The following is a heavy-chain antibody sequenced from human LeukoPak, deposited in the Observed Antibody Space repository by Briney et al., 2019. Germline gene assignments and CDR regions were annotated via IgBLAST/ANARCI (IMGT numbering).Heavy chain of an antibody. Sequence: GGSLRLSCAASGFTFSSYAMSWVRQAPGKGLEWVSAISGSGGSTYYADSVKGRFTISRDNAKNSLYLQMNSLRAEDTAVYYCARAIPVVGRGRGKYSSSSDDYWGQGTLVTVSS. CDR2: ISGSGGST. CDR1: GFTFSSYA. J-gene: IGHJ4*02. CDR3: ARAIPVVGRGRGKYSSSSDDY. D-gene: IGHD6-6*01. V-gene: IGHV3-23*01.